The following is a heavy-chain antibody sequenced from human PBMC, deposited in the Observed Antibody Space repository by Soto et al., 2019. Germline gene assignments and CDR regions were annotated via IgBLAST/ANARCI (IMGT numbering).Heavy chain of an antibody. CDR3: AKDAYNAAFDV. CDR2: ISKNGDNQ. J-gene: IGHJ3*01. CDR1: GFSFNIFG. Sequence: QAGGSLRLSCATSGFSFNIFGMHWVRQAPGKALEWVGLISKNGDNQYYGDSVKGRFIISRDNPKNSLYLQLHSLRPDDTAVYYCAKDAYNAAFDVWGQGTMVTVSS. D-gene: IGHD1-1*01. V-gene: IGHV3-30*18.